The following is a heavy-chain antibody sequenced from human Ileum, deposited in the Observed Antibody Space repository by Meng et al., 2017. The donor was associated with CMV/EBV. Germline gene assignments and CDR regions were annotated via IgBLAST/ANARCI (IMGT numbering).Heavy chain of an antibody. CDR2: ISYIGTT. CDR3: ARPAGYTGYDLDH. J-gene: IGHJ4*02. D-gene: IGHD5-12*01. Sequence: SETLSLTCTVSGGSVTSSSYYWGWIRQPPGKGLEWIGTISYIGTTNYNPTLQSRVTMSLDTSKNQFSLKVTSVTATDTAVYFCARPAGYTGYDLDHWGQGTRVTVSS. CDR1: GGSVTSSSYY. V-gene: IGHV4-39*01.